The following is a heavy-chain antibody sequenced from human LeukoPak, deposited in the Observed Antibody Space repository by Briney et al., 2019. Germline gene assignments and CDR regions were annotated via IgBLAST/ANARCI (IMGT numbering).Heavy chain of an antibody. J-gene: IGHJ4*02. Sequence: PGGSLRLSCAASGFTFSSYSMNWVRQAPGKGLEWVSYISSSSSTIYYADSVKGRFTISRDNAKNSLYLHMNSLRAEDTAVYYCARDTVDTAISDWGQGTLVTVSS. CDR2: ISSSSSTI. CDR3: ARDTVDTAISD. V-gene: IGHV3-48*01. CDR1: GFTFSSYS. D-gene: IGHD5-18*01.